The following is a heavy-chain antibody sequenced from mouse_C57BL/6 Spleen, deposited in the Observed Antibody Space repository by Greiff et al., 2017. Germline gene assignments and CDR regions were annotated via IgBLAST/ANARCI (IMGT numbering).Heavy chain of an antibody. CDR2: IHPSDSDT. CDR3: AMVPSYYYGSSDY. Sequence: QAQLQQPGAELVKPGASVKVSCKASGYTFTSYWMHWVKQRPGQGLEWIGRIHPSDSDTNYNQKFKGKATLTVDKSSSTAYMQLSSLTSEDSAVYYCAMVPSYYYGSSDYWGQGTTLTVSS. CDR1: GYTFTSYW. J-gene: IGHJ2*01. D-gene: IGHD1-1*01. V-gene: IGHV1-74*01.